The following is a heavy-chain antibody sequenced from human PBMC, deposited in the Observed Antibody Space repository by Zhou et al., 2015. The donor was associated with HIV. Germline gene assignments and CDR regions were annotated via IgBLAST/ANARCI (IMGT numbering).Heavy chain of an antibody. CDR3: AREGWGSWYFDL. V-gene: IGHV1-69*06. D-gene: IGHD7-27*01. J-gene: IGHJ2*01. CDR1: GGTFRSDG. CDR2: IIPMFGTA. Sequence: QVQLVQSGAEVKKPGSSVKVSCKASGGTFRSDGISWVRQAPGQGLEWMGGIIPMFGTANDAQKFQGRVTITADRSTSTAFMELSSLRSEDTAAYYCAREGWGSWYFDLWGRGTLVRVSS.